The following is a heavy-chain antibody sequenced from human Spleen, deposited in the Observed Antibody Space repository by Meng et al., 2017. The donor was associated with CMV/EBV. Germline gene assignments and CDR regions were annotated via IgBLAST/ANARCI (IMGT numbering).Heavy chain of an antibody. CDR2: IYYSGST. CDR1: GDSISSSY. CDR3: ARYPDWDYYYGMDV. V-gene: IGHV4-59*12. Sequence: SETLSLTCTVSGDSISSSYWTWIRQPPGKGLEWIGYIYYSGSTNYNPSLKSRVTISVDTSKNQFSLKLSSVTDADTAVYYCARYPDWDYYYGMDVWGQGTTVTVSS. D-gene: IGHD1-14*01. J-gene: IGHJ6*02.